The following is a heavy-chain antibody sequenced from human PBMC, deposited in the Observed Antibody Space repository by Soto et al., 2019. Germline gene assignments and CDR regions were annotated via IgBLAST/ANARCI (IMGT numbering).Heavy chain of an antibody. D-gene: IGHD3-22*01. J-gene: IGHJ3*02. CDR2: IKEDGSES. CDR3: ARVLVVATAIGPESPYDAFDI. CDR1: GFTFSRYW. Sequence: AQLVESGGGLVQPGGSLRLSCAASGFTFSRYWMNWVRRAPGRGLEWVANIKEDGSESFSVDSVEGRFTXSRDNAKXXXXXXXXXXXXXXXXXYXCARVLVVATAIGPESPYDAFDIWGQGTLVTVSS. V-gene: IGHV3-7*01.